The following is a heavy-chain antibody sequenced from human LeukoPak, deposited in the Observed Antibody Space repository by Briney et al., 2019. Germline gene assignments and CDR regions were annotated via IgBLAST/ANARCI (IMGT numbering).Heavy chain of an antibody. D-gene: IGHD3-9*01. CDR3: AKDSSVGYSDWLAPGGDPYYMDV. J-gene: IGHJ6*03. Sequence: PGGSLRLSCAASGFIFSSYGMHWVRQAPGKGLEWVAVISYDGGNISYTDSVKGRFTISRDNSKNTLYLQMNSLRAEDTAVYYCAKDSSVGYSDWLAPGGDPYYMDVWGKGTTVTSSS. V-gene: IGHV3-30*18. CDR1: GFIFSSYG. CDR2: ISYDGGNI.